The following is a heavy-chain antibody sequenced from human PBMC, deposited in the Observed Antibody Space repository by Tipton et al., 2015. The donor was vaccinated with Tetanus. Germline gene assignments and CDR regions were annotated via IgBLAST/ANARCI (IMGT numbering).Heavy chain of an antibody. CDR1: GFPFRSHY. D-gene: IGHD2-21*01. V-gene: IGHV3-74*03. CDR2: LNGEGRST. CDR3: VRRSLLNYGLDV. J-gene: IGHJ6*02. Sequence: SLRLSCTASGFPFRSHYMHWVRQVPGKGLVWVARLNGEGRSTTYADSVKGRFTITRGNAKNTLHLQMSSLRAEDAGIYYCVRRSLLNYGLDVWGQGTTVTVSS.